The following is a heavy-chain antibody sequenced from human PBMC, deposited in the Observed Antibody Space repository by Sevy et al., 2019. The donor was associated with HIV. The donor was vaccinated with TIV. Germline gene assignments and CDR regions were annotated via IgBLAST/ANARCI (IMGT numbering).Heavy chain of an antibody. V-gene: IGHV6-1*01. D-gene: IGHD5-18*01. CDR2: TYYRSKWYS. CDR3: ARDKNGYSYGNNWFDP. J-gene: IGHJ5*02. CDR1: GDSVSSNSVA. Sequence: SQTLSLTCAISGDSVSSNSVAWNWIRQSPSRGLEWLGRTYYRSKWYSDYAVSVKSRITINPDTSKNHFSLQLNSVTPEDTAVYYCARDKNGYSYGNNWFDPWGQRTLVTVSS.